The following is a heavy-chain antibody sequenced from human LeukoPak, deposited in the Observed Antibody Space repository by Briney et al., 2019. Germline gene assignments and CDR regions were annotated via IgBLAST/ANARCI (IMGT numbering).Heavy chain of an antibody. D-gene: IGHD2-2*03. Sequence: ASVKVSCKASGYTFTGYYMHWVRQAPGQGLEWMGWINPNSGGTNYAQKFQGRVTMTRDTSISTAYMELSSLRSEDTAVYYCARDGYCSSTSCYGFVDYWGQGTLVTVSS. J-gene: IGHJ4*02. CDR1: GYTFTGYY. V-gene: IGHV1-2*02. CDR3: ARDGYCSSTSCYGFVDY. CDR2: INPNSGGT.